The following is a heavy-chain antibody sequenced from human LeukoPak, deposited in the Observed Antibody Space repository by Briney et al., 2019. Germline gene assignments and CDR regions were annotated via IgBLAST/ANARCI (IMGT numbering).Heavy chain of an antibody. V-gene: IGHV1-46*01. Sequence: ASVKVSCKASGGTFSSYAISWVRQAPGQGLEWMGIINPSGGSTSYAQKFQGRVTMTRDMSTSTVYMELSSLRSEDTAVYYCAREANWGSVGANAFDIWGQGTMVTVSS. J-gene: IGHJ3*02. CDR1: GGTFSSYA. D-gene: IGHD7-27*01. CDR2: INPSGGST. CDR3: AREANWGSVGANAFDI.